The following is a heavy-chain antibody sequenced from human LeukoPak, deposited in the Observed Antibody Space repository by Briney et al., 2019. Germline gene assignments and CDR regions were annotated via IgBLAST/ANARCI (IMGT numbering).Heavy chain of an antibody. J-gene: IGHJ5*02. CDR2: IYTSGST. CDR1: GGSISSYY. V-gene: IGHV4-4*09. D-gene: IGHD1-1*01. Sequence: PSETLSLTCTVSGGSISSYYWSWIRQPPGKGLEWIGYIYTSGSTNYNPSLKSRVTISVDTSKNQFSLKLSSVTAADTAVYYCARCLHWNARGGGFDPWGQGTLVTVSS. CDR3: ARCLHWNARGGGFDP.